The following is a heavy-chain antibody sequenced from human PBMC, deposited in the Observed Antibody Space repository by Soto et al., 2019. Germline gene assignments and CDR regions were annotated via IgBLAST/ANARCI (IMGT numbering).Heavy chain of an antibody. CDR2: IWYDGSNK. V-gene: IGHV3-33*01. CDR1: GFTFSSYG. J-gene: IGHJ6*02. CDR3: ARDHRYYYGMDV. Sequence: GGSLRLSCAASGFTFSSYGMHWVRQAPGKGLEWVAVIWYDGSNKYYADSVKGRFTISRDNSKNTLYLQMNSLRAEDTAVYYCARDHRYYYGMDVWGQGTTVTVSS.